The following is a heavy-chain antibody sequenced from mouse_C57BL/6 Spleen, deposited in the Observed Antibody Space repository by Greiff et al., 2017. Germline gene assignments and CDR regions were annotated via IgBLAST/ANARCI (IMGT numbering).Heavy chain of an antibody. V-gene: IGHV1-77*01. CDR2: IGPGSGST. J-gene: IGHJ2*01. Sequence: VQLQQSGAELVKPGASVKISCKASGYTFTDSYINWVKQSPGQGLEWIGKIGPGSGSTYYNEKFKGKVTLTADKSSSTAYMQLSSLTSEDSAVYFGAREGFITAPFDYWGQGTTLTVSS. CDR3: AREGFITAPFDY. CDR1: GYTFTDSY. D-gene: IGHD1-1*01.